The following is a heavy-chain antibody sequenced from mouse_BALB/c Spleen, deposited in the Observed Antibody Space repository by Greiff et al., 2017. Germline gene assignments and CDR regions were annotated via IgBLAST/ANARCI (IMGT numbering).Heavy chain of an antibody. V-gene: IGHV5-6-5*01. CDR2: ISSGGST. CDR3: ARGRGITPVVATPFAY. Sequence: EVKVVESGGGLVKPGGSLKLSCAASGFTFSSYAMSWVRQTPEKRLEWVASISSGGSTYYPDSVKGRFTISRDNARNILYLQMSSLRSEDTAMYYCARGRGITPVVATPFAYWGQGTLVTVSA. D-gene: IGHD1-1*01. J-gene: IGHJ3*01. CDR1: GFTFSSYA.